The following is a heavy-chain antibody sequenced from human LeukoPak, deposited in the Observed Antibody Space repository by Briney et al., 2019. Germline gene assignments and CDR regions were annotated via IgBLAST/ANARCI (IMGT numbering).Heavy chain of an antibody. CDR3: ARSDDINYYYDSSGSFDI. D-gene: IGHD3-22*01. V-gene: IGHV4-59*08. Sequence: SETLSLTCTVSGGSISSYYWSWIRQPPGKGLEWIGYIYYSGSTNYNPSLKSRVTISVDTSKNQFSLKLSSVTAADTAVYYCARSDDINYYYDSSGSFDIWGQGTMVTVSS. CDR1: GGSISSYY. CDR2: IYYSGST. J-gene: IGHJ3*02.